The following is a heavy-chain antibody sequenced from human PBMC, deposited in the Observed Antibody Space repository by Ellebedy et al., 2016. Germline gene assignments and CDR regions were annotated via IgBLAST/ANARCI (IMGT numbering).Heavy chain of an antibody. CDR1: GFTFSSYA. CDR2: ISGNGLHI. Sequence: GGSLRLSCAASGFTFSSYAMSWVRQAPGKGLEWVSSISGNGLHIKYTDLVQGRFTISRDSAKTSVSLQMDSLRAEDTAVYYCATDRGERGLLSFFDSWGQGTPVTVSA. CDR3: ATDRGERGLLSFFDS. J-gene: IGHJ4*02. D-gene: IGHD2/OR15-2a*01. V-gene: IGHV3-21*06.